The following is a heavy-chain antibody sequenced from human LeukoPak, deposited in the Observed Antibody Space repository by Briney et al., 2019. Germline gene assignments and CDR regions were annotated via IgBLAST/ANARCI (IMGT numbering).Heavy chain of an antibody. D-gene: IGHD5-18*01. Sequence: GGSLRLSCAASGLTFSSYGMHWVRQAPGKGLEWVAFIRYDGSNKYYADSVKGRFTISRDNSKNTLYLQMNSLRAEDTAVYYCAKLGGQLWFEIPNGDSYYMDVWGKGTTVTVSS. CDR2: IRYDGSNK. CDR3: AKLGGQLWFEIPNGDSYYMDV. CDR1: GLTFSSYG. V-gene: IGHV3-30*02. J-gene: IGHJ6*03.